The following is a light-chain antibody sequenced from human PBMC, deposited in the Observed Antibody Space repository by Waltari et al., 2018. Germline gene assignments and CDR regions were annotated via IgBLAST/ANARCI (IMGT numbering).Light chain of an antibody. J-gene: IGKJ1*01. V-gene: IGKV3-20*01. Sequence: EIVLTQSPGTLSLSPGEGVTLSCRASQSVSRTLAWYQQTPGQAPRLLIYGASIRATGIPDRFSGSGSGTDFSLTISRLEPEDFAVYYCQHYRSLPVTFGQGTKVEIK. CDR3: QHYRSLPVT. CDR2: GAS. CDR1: QSVSRT.